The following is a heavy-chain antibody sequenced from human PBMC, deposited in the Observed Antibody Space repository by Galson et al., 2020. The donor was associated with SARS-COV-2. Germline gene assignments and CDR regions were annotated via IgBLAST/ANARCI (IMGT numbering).Heavy chain of an antibody. J-gene: IGHJ6*02. CDR3: ARVFESRAGGYSSSSPYYYYGMDV. Sequence: GGSLRLSCAASGFTFSSYAMHWVRQAPGKGLEWVAVISYDGSNKYYADSVKGRFTISRDNSKNTLYLQMNSLRAEDTAVYYCARVFESRAGGYSSSSPYYYYGMDVWGQGTTVTVSS. CDR1: GFTFSSYA. V-gene: IGHV3-30-3*01. CDR2: ISYDGSNK. D-gene: IGHD6-6*01.